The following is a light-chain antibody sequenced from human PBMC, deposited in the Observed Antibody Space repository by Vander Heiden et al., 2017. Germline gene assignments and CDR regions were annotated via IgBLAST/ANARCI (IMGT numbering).Light chain of an antibody. V-gene: IGLV2-8*01. CDR2: EVS. CDR1: SSDVGSYNY. J-gene: IGLJ2*01. Sequence: QSALTQPPSASGSPGQSVTISCTGTSSDVGSYNYVSWYQQHPGKAPKVMIYEVSKRPSGVPDRLSGSKSGNTASLTVPGLPAEDEADYYCSSYAGSNKLVFGGGTKLTVL. CDR3: SSYAGSNKLV.